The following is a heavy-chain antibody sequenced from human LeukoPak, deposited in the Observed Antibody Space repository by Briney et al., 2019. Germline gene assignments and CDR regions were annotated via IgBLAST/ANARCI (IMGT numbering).Heavy chain of an antibody. V-gene: IGHV1-18*01. Sequence: ASVKVSCKASGYTFTSYGISWVRQAPGQGLEWMGWISAYNGNTNYAQKLQGRVSITRNTSIKTAYMELSSLRSDDTAVYYCARGRWFGESPWDSWGQGTLVTVSS. D-gene: IGHD3-10*01. CDR1: GYTFTSYG. CDR2: ISAYNGNT. CDR3: ARGRWFGESPWDS. J-gene: IGHJ4*02.